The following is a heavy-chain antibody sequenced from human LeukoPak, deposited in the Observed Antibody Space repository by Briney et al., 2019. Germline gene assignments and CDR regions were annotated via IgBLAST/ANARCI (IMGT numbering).Heavy chain of an antibody. J-gene: IGHJ5*02. V-gene: IGHV3-21*01. Sequence: GGALRLSCAGSGLTFRRYRMNWVGQAPGKGLEWVSSISSSSSYIYYADSVKGRFTISRDNAKNSLYLQMNSLRAEDTAVYYCATLRAIGYSGYDYRVTPPPWFDPWGQGTLVTVSS. D-gene: IGHD5-12*01. CDR2: ISSSSSYI. CDR3: ATLRAIGYSGYDYRVTPPPWFDP. CDR1: GLTFRRYR.